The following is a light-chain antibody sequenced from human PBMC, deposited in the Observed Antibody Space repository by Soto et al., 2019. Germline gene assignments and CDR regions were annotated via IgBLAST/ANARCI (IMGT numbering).Light chain of an antibody. CDR3: QQYNSYS. V-gene: IGKV1-5*02. CDR2: HVS. CDR1: QSISNW. J-gene: IGKJ1*01. Sequence: DIHITQSPPTLPSXLXYXXTXXCRASQSISNWLAWYQQKPGTAPKLLIYHVSTLESGVPSRFSGSGPGTEFTLTISSLQPDDFATYYCQQYNSYSFGQGTKV.